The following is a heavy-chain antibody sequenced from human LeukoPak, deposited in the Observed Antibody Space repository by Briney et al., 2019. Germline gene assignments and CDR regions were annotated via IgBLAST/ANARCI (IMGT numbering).Heavy chain of an antibody. J-gene: IGHJ6*03. D-gene: IGHD5-24*01. Sequence: SETLSLTCTVSGGSISTYNYYWSWIRQPAGKGLEWIGRISSSGSTNYNPSLKSRVTISVDTSKNQFSLKLSFVTAAYTAVYYCARGGGMGHYYYYMDVWGKGTTVTISS. CDR1: GGSISTYNYY. CDR2: ISSSGST. CDR3: ARGGGMGHYYYYMDV. V-gene: IGHV4-61*02.